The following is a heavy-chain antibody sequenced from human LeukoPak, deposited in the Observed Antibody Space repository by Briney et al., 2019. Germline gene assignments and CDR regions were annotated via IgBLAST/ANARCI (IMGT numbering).Heavy chain of an antibody. CDR1: GGSFSGYY. J-gene: IGHJ6*02. CDR2: INHSGST. D-gene: IGHD2-2*02. CDR3: ARVRVVVPAAIWAPYYYYGMDV. V-gene: IGHV4-34*01. Sequence: PSETLSLTCAVYGGSFSGYYWSWIRQPPGKGLEWIGEINHSGSTNYNPSLKSRVTISVDTSKNQFSLKLSSVTAADTAVYYCARVRVVVPAAIWAPYYYYGMDVWGQGTTVTVSS.